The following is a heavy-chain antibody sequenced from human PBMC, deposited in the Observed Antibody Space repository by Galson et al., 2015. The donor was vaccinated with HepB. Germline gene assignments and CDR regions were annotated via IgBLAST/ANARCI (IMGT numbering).Heavy chain of an antibody. CDR1: GYTFTSYY. J-gene: IGHJ6*02. CDR2: INPSGGST. D-gene: IGHD3-3*01. V-gene: IGHV1-46*01. CDR3: ARDGPSGLWTVDFWSGYPIPWDYYGMDV. Sequence: SVKVSCKASGYTFTSYYMHWVRQAPGQGLEWMGIINPSGGSTSYAQKFQGRVTMTRDTSTSTVYMELSSLRSEDTAVYYCARDGPSGLWTVDFWSGYPIPWDYYGMDVWGQGTTVTVSS.